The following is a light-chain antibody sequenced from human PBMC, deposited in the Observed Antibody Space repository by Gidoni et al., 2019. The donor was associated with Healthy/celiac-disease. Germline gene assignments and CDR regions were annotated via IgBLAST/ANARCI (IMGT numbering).Light chain of an antibody. J-gene: IGKJ2*01. CDR2: GAS. CDR1: QSISSY. Sequence: LSASVGDRVTITCRASQSISSYLNWYQQKPGKAPKFLIYGASSVQSGVPSRFSSSGSGTDFTLTISSLQPEDFATYYYQQSYSTPYTFGQGTKLEIK. CDR3: QQSYSTPYT. V-gene: IGKV1-39*01.